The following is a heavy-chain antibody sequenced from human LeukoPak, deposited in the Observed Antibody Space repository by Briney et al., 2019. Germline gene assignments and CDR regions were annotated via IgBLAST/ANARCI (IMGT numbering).Heavy chain of an antibody. CDR3: ARQGGNYFGFYYFDS. J-gene: IGHJ4*02. CDR2: IYTSGST. V-gene: IGHV4-4*07. Sequence: SETLSLTCTVSGGSISSYYWSWIRQPAGKGLEWIGRIYTSGSTNYNPSLKSRVTISVDTSKNQFSLKLSSVTAADTAVYYCARQGGNYFGFYYFDSWGQGTLVTVSS. CDR1: GGSISSYY. D-gene: IGHD3-10*01.